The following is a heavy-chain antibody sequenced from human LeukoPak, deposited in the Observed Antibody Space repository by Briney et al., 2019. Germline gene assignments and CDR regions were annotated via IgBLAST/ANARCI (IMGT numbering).Heavy chain of an antibody. V-gene: IGHV3-33*01. CDR2: IWYDGSNK. J-gene: IGHJ5*02. D-gene: IGHD3-9*01. Sequence: QPGRSLRLSCAASGFTFSSYGMHWVRQAPGKGLEWVAVIWYDGSNKYYADSVKGRFTISRDNSKNTLYLQMNSLRAEDAAVYYCARELKDYDILTGWSLEPWGQEPWSPSPQ. CDR3: ARELKDYDILTGWSLEP. CDR1: GFTFSSYG.